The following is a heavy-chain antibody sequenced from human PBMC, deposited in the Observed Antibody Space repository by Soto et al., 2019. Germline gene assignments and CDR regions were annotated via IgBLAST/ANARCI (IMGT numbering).Heavy chain of an antibody. V-gene: IGHV1-46*01. CDR1: GYTFTSYV. Sequence: ASVKVSYKPSGYTFTSYVISWVRQAPGQGLAWMGIINTNDGSTSYAQKFQGRVTMTRDTSTSTVYMELSSLISEDTAVYYCARDLVAAAGPGYWGQGTLVTVSS. D-gene: IGHD6-13*01. CDR2: INTNDGST. CDR3: ARDLVAAAGPGY. J-gene: IGHJ4*02.